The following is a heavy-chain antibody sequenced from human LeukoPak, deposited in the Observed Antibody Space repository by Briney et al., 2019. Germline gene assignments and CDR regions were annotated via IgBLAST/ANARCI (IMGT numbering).Heavy chain of an antibody. D-gene: IGHD6-13*01. CDR3: ARKGAAAGSIDY. Sequence: GGSLRLSCAASGFIFSSYWMHWVRQAPGKGPVWVSRINSDGSSTSYADSVKGRFTISRDNAKNTLYLQMNSLRAEDTAVYYCARKGAAAGSIDYWGQGTLVTVSS. V-gene: IGHV3-74*01. CDR2: INSDGSST. J-gene: IGHJ4*02. CDR1: GFIFSSYW.